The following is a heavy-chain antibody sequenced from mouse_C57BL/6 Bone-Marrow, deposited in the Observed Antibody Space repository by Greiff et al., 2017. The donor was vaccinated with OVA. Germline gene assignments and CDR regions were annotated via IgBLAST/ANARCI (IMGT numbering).Heavy chain of an antibody. CDR1: GFNIKDDY. CDR3: SVYDYDVGFAY. V-gene: IGHV14-4*01. Sequence: EVQLVESGAELVRPGASVKLSCTASGFNIKDDYMHWVKQRPEQGLEWIGWIDPENGDTEYASKFQGKATITADTSSNTAYLQLSSLTSEDTAVYYCSVYDYDVGFAYWGQGTLVTVSA. CDR2: IDPENGDT. D-gene: IGHD2-4*01. J-gene: IGHJ3*01.